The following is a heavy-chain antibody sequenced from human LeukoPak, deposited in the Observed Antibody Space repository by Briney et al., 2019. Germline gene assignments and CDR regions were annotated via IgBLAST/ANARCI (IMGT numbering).Heavy chain of an antibody. J-gene: IGHJ6*03. CDR2: IYYSGST. CDR3: ARQGKNYDILTGYYYYYYYYMDV. Sequence: SETLSLTCTVSSGSISSYYWSWIRQPPGKGLEWIGYIYYSGSTNYNPSLKSRVTISVDTSKNQFSLKLSSVTAADTAVYYCARQGKNYDILTGYYYYYYYYMDVWGKGTTVTISS. V-gene: IGHV4-59*01. CDR1: SGSISSYY. D-gene: IGHD3-9*01.